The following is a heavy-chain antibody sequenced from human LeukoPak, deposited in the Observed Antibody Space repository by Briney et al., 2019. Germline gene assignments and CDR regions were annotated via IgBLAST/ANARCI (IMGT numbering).Heavy chain of an antibody. CDR1: GGSVSSGSYY. CDR2: IYYSGST. CDR3: ARERAYYYYGMDV. V-gene: IGHV4-61*01. J-gene: IGHJ6*02. Sequence: SETLSLTCTVSGGSVSSGSYYWSWIRQPPGKGLEWIGYIYYSGSTNYNPSLKSRVTISVDTSKNQFSLKLSSVTAADTAVYYCARERAYYYYGMDVWGQGTTVTVSS.